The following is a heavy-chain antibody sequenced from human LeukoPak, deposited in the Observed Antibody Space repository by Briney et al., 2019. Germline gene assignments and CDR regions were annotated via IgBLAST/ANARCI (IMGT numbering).Heavy chain of an antibody. D-gene: IGHD2-15*01. CDR1: GYTFTSYG. Sequence: GASVKVSCKASGYTFTSYGISWVRQAPGQGLEWMGWISAYNGNTNYAQKLQGRVTMTKDTSTSTAYMELRSLRSDDTAVYYCARGWEYCSGGSCYDDAFDIWGQGTMVTVSS. V-gene: IGHV1-18*01. J-gene: IGHJ3*02. CDR3: ARGWEYCSGGSCYDDAFDI. CDR2: ISAYNGNT.